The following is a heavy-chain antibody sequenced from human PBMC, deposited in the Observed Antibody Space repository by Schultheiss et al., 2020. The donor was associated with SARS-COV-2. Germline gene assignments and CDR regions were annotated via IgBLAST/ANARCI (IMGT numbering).Heavy chain of an antibody. CDR3: ARSGEVPDYDFWSGYYTGGRYLYYYYYMDV. Sequence: GESLKISCKGSGYSFTSYWIGWVRQMPGKGLEWMGIIYPGDSDTRYSPSFQGQVTISADKSISTAYLQWSSLKASDTAMYYCARSGEVPDYDFWSGYYTGGRYLYYYYYMDVWGKGTTVTVSS. D-gene: IGHD3-3*01. V-gene: IGHV5-51*01. J-gene: IGHJ6*03. CDR1: GYSFTSYW. CDR2: IYPGDSDT.